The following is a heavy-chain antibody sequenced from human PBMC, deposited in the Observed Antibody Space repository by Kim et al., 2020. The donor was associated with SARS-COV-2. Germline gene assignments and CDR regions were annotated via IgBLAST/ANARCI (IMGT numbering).Heavy chain of an antibody. D-gene: IGHD2-15*01. V-gene: IGHV5-10-1*01. CDR2: IDPSDSYT. CDR1: GYSFTSYW. CDR3: ARGYCSGGSCYSDWYFDL. Sequence: GESLKISCKGSGYSFTSYWISWVRQMPGKGLEWMGRIDPSDSYTNYSPSFQGHVTISADKSISTAYLQWSSLKASDTAMYYCARGYCSGGSCYSDWYFDLWGRGTLVTVSS. J-gene: IGHJ2*01.